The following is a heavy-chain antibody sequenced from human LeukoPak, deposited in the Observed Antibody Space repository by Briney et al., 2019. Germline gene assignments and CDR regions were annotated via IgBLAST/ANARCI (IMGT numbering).Heavy chain of an antibody. CDR1: GFTFSSYG. J-gene: IGHJ5*02. V-gene: IGHV3-30*18. Sequence: GRSLRLSCAASGFTFSSYGMHWVRQAPGKGLEWVAVISYDGSNKYYADSVKGRFTISRDNSKNTFYLQMNNLRAEDTAVYFCAKGSGSGWYGWFAPWGQGTLVTVSS. CDR2: ISYDGSNK. D-gene: IGHD6-19*01. CDR3: AKGSGSGWYGWFAP.